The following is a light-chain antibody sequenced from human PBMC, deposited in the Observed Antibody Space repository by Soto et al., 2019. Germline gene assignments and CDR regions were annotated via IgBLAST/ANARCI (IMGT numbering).Light chain of an antibody. V-gene: IGLV1-40*01. CDR3: QSYDSSLSGVV. J-gene: IGLJ2*01. CDR1: SSNIGAGYD. CDR2: GNS. Sequence: QSVLTQPPSVSGAPGQRVTISCTGGSSNIGAGYDGHWYQQLPGTAPKLLFYGNSNRPSGVPDRFSGPKSGTSASLAITGLQAEDEADYYCQSYDSSLSGVVFGGGTKVTVL.